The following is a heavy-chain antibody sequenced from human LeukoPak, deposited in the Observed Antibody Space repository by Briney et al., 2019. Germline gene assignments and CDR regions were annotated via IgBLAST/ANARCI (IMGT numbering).Heavy chain of an antibody. V-gene: IGHV4-34*01. J-gene: IGHJ4*02. CDR1: GGSFSGYY. CDR3: ARARVSTSFDY. D-gene: IGHD2-2*01. Sequence: PSETLSLTCAVYGGSFSGYYWSWTRQPPGKGLEWIGEINHSGSTNYNPSLKSRVTISVDTSKNQFSLKLSSVTAADTAVYYCARARVSTSFDYWGQGTLVTVSS. CDR2: INHSGST.